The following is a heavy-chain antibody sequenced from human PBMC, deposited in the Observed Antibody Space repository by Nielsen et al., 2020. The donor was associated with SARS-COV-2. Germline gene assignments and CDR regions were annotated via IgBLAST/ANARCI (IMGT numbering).Heavy chain of an antibody. Sequence: GVLKISCAASGFTVRRNYMSWVRQAPGKGLAWVSVIYSGGSTYYADSVKGRFTISRHNSKNTLYLQMNSLRAEDTAVYYCARDGGHSYEYWGQGTLVTVSS. V-gene: IGHV3-53*04. D-gene: IGHD5-18*01. CDR1: GFTVRRNY. CDR2: IYSGGST. J-gene: IGHJ4*02. CDR3: ARDGGHSYEY.